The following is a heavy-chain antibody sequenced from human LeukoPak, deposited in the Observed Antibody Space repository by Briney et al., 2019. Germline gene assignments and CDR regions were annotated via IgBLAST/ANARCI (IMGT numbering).Heavy chain of an antibody. J-gene: IGHJ4*01. V-gene: IGHV3-7*01. CDR2: INLDGNEV. Sequence: GGSLRLSCAASGFAFNTYWMTWVRQAPGKGLEWVANINLDGNEVHYVDSLEDRFTISRDNARNSLYLQMSSLRAEDTAVYYCASGRHDFVHWGHGTLVTVSS. CDR1: GFAFNTYW. D-gene: IGHD3-16*01. CDR3: ASGRHDFVH.